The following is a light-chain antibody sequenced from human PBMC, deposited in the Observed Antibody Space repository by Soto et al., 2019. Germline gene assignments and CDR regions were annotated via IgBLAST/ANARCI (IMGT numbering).Light chain of an antibody. Sequence: DIQMTQSPSSLSASAGDGVTITCRASQSISAYLNWYQQKPGRAPNLLIYAASTLQDGVPPRFSGGGSGTDFTLTITSLQPEDSATYYCQHSYKSPYTFGPGTKVEIK. J-gene: IGKJ2*01. V-gene: IGKV1-39*01. CDR2: AAS. CDR3: QHSYKSPYT. CDR1: QSISAY.